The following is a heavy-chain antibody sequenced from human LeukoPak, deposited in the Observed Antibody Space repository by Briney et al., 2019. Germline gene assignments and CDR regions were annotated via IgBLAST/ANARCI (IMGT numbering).Heavy chain of an antibody. CDR2: IYYSGST. CDR3: ARMTTVTTGRAFDI. V-gene: IGHV4-39*07. J-gene: IGHJ3*02. CDR1: GGSISSSSYY. Sequence: SETLSLTCTVSGGSISSSSYYWGWIRQPPGKGLEWIGSIYYSGSTYYNPSLKSRVTISVDTSKNQFSLKLSSVTAADTAVYYCARMTTVTTGRAFDIWGQGTMVTVSS. D-gene: IGHD4-17*01.